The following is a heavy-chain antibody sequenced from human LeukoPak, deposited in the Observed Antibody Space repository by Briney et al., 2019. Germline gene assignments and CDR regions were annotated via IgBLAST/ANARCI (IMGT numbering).Heavy chain of an antibody. D-gene: IGHD2-21*02. CDR3: TRHLSQCGGDCYSRGNAFDI. J-gene: IGHJ3*02. CDR2: IRSKANSYAT. V-gene: IGHV3-73*01. CDR1: GFTFSGSA. Sequence: PGGSLRLSCAASGFTFSGSAMHWVRQASGKGLEWVGRIRSKANSYATAYAASVKGRFTISRDDSKNTAYLQMNSLKTEDTAVYYCTRHLSQCGGDCYSRGNAFDIWGQGTMVTVSS.